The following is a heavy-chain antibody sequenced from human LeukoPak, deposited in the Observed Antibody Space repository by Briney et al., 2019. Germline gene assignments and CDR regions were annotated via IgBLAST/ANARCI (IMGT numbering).Heavy chain of an antibody. J-gene: IGHJ4*02. CDR3: STAGYCSGGDCYSFDY. Sequence: GGSLRLSCAASGFTFSTAWMCWVRQAPGKGLEWVGRIKSKIDGGTTEYAAPVKGRFTISRDDSKNTVYLQMNSLKTEDTAVYYCSTAGYCSGGDCYSFDYWGQGIRVTLSS. D-gene: IGHD2-15*01. CDR2: IKSKIDGGTT. CDR1: GFTFSTAW. V-gene: IGHV3-15*01.